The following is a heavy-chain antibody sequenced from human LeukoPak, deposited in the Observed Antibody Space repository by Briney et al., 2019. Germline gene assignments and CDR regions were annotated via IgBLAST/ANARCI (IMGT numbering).Heavy chain of an antibody. Sequence: GASVKVSCKASGYTFTSYDINWVRQATGQGLEWMGWMNPNSGNTGYAQKFQGRVTMTRSTSISTAYMELSSLRFEDTAVYYCARGLFFGSGSYFDQWGQGTLVTVSS. CDR3: ARGLFFGSGSYFDQ. V-gene: IGHV1-8*01. CDR1: GYTFTSYD. D-gene: IGHD3-10*01. J-gene: IGHJ4*02. CDR2: MNPNSGNT.